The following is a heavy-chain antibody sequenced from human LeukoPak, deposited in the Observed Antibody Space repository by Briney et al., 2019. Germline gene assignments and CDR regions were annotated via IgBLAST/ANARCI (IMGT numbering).Heavy chain of an antibody. CDR2: IYYSGST. D-gene: IGHD4-17*01. Sequence: KASETLSLTCSVSGGSISSGDYYWSWIRQPPGKGLEWIGYIYYSGSTYYNPSLKSRVTISVDTSKNQFSLKLSSVTAADTAVYYCSMTTATTFPYKWFDPWGQGTLVTVSS. V-gene: IGHV4-30-4*01. J-gene: IGHJ5*02. CDR1: GGSISSGDYY. CDR3: SMTTATTFPYKWFDP.